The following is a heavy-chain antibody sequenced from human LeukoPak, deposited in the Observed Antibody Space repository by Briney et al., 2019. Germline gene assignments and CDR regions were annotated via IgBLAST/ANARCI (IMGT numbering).Heavy chain of an antibody. V-gene: IGHV3-23*01. Sequence: QSGGSLRLSCADSGFTFSSYAMSWVRQAPGKGLEWVSGISGSGGSTYYADSVKGRFTISRDNSKNTFSLQMNSLRAEDTAMYYCAKAYDSSGYYYLMNYWGQGTLVTVPS. CDR1: GFTFSSYA. D-gene: IGHD3-22*01. CDR2: ISGSGGST. CDR3: AKAYDSSGYYYLMNY. J-gene: IGHJ4*02.